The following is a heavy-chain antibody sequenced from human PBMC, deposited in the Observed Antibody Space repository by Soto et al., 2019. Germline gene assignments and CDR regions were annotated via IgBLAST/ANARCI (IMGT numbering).Heavy chain of an antibody. Sequence: PSETLSLTCTVSGGSISSSSYYWGWIRQPPGKGLEWIGSIYYSGSTYYNPSLKSRVTISVDTSENQFSLKLSSVTAADTAVYYCARHSSGWYWNYYYYGMDVWGQGTTVT. CDR1: GGSISSSSYY. J-gene: IGHJ6*02. CDR3: ARHSSGWYWNYYYYGMDV. CDR2: IYYSGST. D-gene: IGHD6-19*01. V-gene: IGHV4-39*01.